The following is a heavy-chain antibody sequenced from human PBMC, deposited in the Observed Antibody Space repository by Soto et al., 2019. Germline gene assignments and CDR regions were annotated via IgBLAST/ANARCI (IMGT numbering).Heavy chain of an antibody. Sequence: QVQLVESGGGLVKPGGSLRLSCAASGFTFSDYYMSWIRQAPGKGLEWVSYMSSSGSTIYYADSVKGRFTISRDNAKNSLYLQMNSLRAEDTAVYYCARDSVYSSSSYYYYGMDVWGQGTTVTVSS. D-gene: IGHD6-6*01. CDR2: MSSSGSTI. CDR3: ARDSVYSSSSYYYYGMDV. CDR1: GFTFSDYY. J-gene: IGHJ6*02. V-gene: IGHV3-11*01.